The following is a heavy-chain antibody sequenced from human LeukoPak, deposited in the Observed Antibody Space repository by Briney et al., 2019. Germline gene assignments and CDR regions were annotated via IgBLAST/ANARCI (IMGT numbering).Heavy chain of an antibody. CDR1: GFTFSNYD. J-gene: IGHJ4*02. V-gene: IGHV3-30*03. CDR2: ISYGGSNE. Sequence: GASLRLSCAASGFTFSNYDMHWVRQAPGKGLEWVALISYGGSNEYYGGSVKGRFTISRDNSKNTLYLQMNSLSAEDTAVYYCATGDNSGYDYWGQGTLVTVSS. CDR3: ATGDNSGYDY. D-gene: IGHD3-22*01.